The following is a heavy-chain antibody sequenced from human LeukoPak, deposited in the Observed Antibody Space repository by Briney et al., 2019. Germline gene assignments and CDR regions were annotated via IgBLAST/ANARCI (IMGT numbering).Heavy chain of an antibody. Sequence: SETLSLTCAVYGGSFSGYYWSWIRQPPGKGLEWIGEINHSGSTNYNPSLKSRVTISVDTSRNQFSLKLSSVTAADTAVYYCARAPGGFDYWGQGTLVTVSS. J-gene: IGHJ4*02. CDR1: GGSFSGYY. V-gene: IGHV4-34*01. CDR3: ARAPGGFDY. CDR2: INHSGST. D-gene: IGHD3-10*01.